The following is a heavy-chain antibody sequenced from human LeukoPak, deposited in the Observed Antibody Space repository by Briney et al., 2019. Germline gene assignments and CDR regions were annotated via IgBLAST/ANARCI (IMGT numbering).Heavy chain of an antibody. Sequence: GGSLRLSCAASGFTFSDDWMIWVRQAPGKGLEWVSAISGSGGSTYYADSVKGRFTISRDNSKNTLYLQMNSLRAEDTAVYYCAPRVSSGRGNGEGYFDYWGQGTLVTVSS. V-gene: IGHV3-23*01. CDR1: GFTFSDDW. CDR2: ISGSGGST. CDR3: APRVSSGRGNGEGYFDY. J-gene: IGHJ4*02. D-gene: IGHD6-19*01.